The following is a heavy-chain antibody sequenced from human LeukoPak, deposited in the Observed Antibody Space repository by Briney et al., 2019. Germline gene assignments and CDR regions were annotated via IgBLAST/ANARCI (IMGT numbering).Heavy chain of an antibody. V-gene: IGHV3-74*01. CDR2: INSDGRTT. D-gene: IGHD3-22*01. Sequence: GGSLRLSCAASGFTFSSYSMNWVRQAPGKGLVWVSRINSDGRTTTYADSVKGRFTISRDNAKNTLYLQMNSLRAEDTGVYYCAMIKEGWGQGTLVTVSS. CDR1: GFTFSSYS. J-gene: IGHJ4*02. CDR3: AMIKEG.